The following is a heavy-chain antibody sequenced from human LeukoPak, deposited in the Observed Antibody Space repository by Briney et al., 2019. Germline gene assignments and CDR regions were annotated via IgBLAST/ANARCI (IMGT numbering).Heavy chain of an antibody. J-gene: IGHJ4*02. CDR2: ISYDGSNK. CDR3: AKDYRPHDFWSGLVDY. CDR1: GFIFSSYG. D-gene: IGHD3-3*01. Sequence: KAGGSLRLSCAASGFIFSSYGMHWVRQAPGKGLEWVTLISYDGSNKYYADSVKGRFTISRDNSKNTLYLQMNSLRAEDTAAYYCAKDYRPHDFWSGLVDYWGQGTLVTVSS. V-gene: IGHV3-30*18.